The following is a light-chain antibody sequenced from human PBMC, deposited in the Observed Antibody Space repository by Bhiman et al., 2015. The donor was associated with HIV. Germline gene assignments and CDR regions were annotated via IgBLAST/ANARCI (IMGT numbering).Light chain of an antibody. V-gene: IGLV2-11*01. CDR2: DVS. CDR3: SSYAGSYTYA. Sequence: QSALTQPASVSGSPGQSITISCTGSNIDVGGYEFVSWYQQHPGKTPTLLIYDVSKRPSGVPDRFSGSKSGNTASLTISGLQAEDEADYYCSSYAGSYTYAFGTGTMVTVL. CDR1: NIDVGGYEF. J-gene: IGLJ1*01.